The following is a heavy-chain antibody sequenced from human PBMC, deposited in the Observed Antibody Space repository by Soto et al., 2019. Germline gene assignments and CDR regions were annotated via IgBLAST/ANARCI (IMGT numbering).Heavy chain of an antibody. V-gene: IGHV1-46*01. CDR1: GYTFTSYY. Sequence: ASVKVSCKASGYTFTSYYMHWVRQAPGQGLEWMGIINPSGGSTSYAQKFQGRVTMTRDTSTGTVYMELSSLRSEDTAVYYCARLRYPEAFQHWGQGTLVTVSS. J-gene: IGHJ1*01. CDR2: INPSGGST. CDR3: ARLRYPEAFQH. D-gene: IGHD2-2*02.